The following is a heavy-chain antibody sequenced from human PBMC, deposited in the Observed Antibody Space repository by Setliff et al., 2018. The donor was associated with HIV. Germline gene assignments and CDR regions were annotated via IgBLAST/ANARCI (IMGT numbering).Heavy chain of an antibody. J-gene: IGHJ6*03. D-gene: IGHD3-16*01. CDR3: AKDWGSRLSYSFYYMDV. CDR2: ISYDGTYK. Sequence: PGGSLRLSCAASGFTFRNYKMNWVRQAPGKGLEWVALISYDGTYKYYAESVKGRVTISRDNSRNTLYLQMNSLRTEDTAVYYCAKDWGSRLSYSFYYMDVWGKGTTVTVSS. V-gene: IGHV3-30*04. CDR1: GFTFRNYK.